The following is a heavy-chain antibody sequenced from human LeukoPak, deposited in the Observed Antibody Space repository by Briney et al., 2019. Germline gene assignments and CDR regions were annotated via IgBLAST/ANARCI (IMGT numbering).Heavy chain of an antibody. Sequence: PSETLSLTCAVYGGSFSGYYWSWIRQPPGKGLEWIGEINHSGSTNYNPSLKSRVTISVDTSKNQFSLKLSSVTAADTAVYYCARSETWFGEFYWGQGTLVTVSS. CDR1: GGSFSGYY. D-gene: IGHD3-10*01. CDR2: INHSGST. CDR3: ARSETWFGEFY. V-gene: IGHV4-34*01. J-gene: IGHJ4*02.